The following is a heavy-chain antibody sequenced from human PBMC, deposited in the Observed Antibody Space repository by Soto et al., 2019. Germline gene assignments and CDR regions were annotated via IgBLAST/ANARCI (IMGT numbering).Heavy chain of an antibody. CDR1: GFTFSSYG. J-gene: IGHJ6*02. CDR3: AKVGGMGYYDFWSGYYSGYYYGMDV. CDR2: ISYDGSNK. D-gene: IGHD3-3*01. V-gene: IGHV3-30*18. Sequence: LRLSCAASGFTFSSYGMHWVRQAPGKGLEWVAVISYDGSNKYYADSVKGRFTISRDNSKNTLYLQMNSLRAEDTAVYYCAKVGGMGYYDFWSGYYSGYYYGMDVWDQGTTVTVSS.